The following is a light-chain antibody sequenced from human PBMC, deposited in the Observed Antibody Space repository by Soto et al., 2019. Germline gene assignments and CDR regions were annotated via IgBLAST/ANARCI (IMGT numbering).Light chain of an antibody. J-gene: IGLJ2*01. CDR3: QTWGTGIRV. V-gene: IGLV4-69*01. CDR2: LNSDGSH. CDR1: SGHSSYA. Sequence: QPVLTQSPSASASLGDSVKLTCTLSSGHSSYAIAWHQQQPEKGPRYLMKLNSDGSHSKGDGIPDRFSGSSSGAERYLTISSLQSEDDADYYCQTWGTGIRVFGGGTKLTVL.